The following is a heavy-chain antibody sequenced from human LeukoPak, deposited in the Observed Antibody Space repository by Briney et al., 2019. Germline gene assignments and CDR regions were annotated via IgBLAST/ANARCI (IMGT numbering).Heavy chain of an antibody. Sequence: GGCLRLSCAASGISFSDAWMSWVRQAPGKGLECVGRIKTKTDGGTTEYAEAVKGRFTISRDDSKNQLYLQMNSLRTEDTAVYYCTTGDYEYAFDIWGQGTMVTVSS. CDR3: TTGDYEYAFDI. CDR1: GISFSDAW. V-gene: IGHV3-15*01. J-gene: IGHJ3*02. D-gene: IGHD4-17*01. CDR2: IKTKTDGGTT.